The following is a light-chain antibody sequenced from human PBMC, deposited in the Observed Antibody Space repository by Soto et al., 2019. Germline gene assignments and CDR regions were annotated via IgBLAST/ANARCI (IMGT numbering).Light chain of an antibody. Sequence: DIVMTQSPDSLAVSLGERATINCTSSQSVLDSSTNKNYLSWYHQKPGQPPQLLIHWASIRESGVPDRFSGSGSRTDFTLTISSLXXXXXXIYYCQQYYETPHTFGLGTKLEIK. CDR3: QQYYETPHT. CDR2: WAS. CDR1: QSVLDSSTNKNY. V-gene: IGKV4-1*01. J-gene: IGKJ2*01.